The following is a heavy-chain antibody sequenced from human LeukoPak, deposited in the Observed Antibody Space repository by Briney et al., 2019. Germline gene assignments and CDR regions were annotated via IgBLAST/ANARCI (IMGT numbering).Heavy chain of an antibody. V-gene: IGHV5-51*01. Sequence: HGESLKISCKGSGYSFTSYWIGWVRQMPGKGLEWMGIIYPGDSDTRYSPSFQGQVTISADKSISTAYLQWSSLKASDTAMYYCARVVVVAAPNDAFDIWGQGTMVTVSS. CDR1: GYSFTSYW. J-gene: IGHJ3*02. CDR2: IYPGDSDT. CDR3: ARVVVVAAPNDAFDI. D-gene: IGHD2-15*01.